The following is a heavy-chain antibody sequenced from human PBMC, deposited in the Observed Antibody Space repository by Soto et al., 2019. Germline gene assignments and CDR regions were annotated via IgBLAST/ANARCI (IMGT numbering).Heavy chain of an antibody. CDR3: ATPYCTNGVCYPRDPFDI. J-gene: IGHJ3*02. Sequence: PSQTLSLTCAISGDSVSSNSAAWNWIRQSPSRGLEWLGRTYYRSKWYNDYAVSLKSRITINPDTSKNQFSLQLNSVTPEDTAVYYCATPYCTNGVCYPRDPFDIWGQGTMVTVSS. D-gene: IGHD2-8*01. V-gene: IGHV6-1*01. CDR1: GDSVSSNSAA. CDR2: TYYRSKWYN.